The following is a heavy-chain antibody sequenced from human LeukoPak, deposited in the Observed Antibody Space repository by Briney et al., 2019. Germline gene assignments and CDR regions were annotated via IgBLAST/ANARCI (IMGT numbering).Heavy chain of an antibody. CDR1: GGSISSYY. CDR3: ARVRGPWLVLFDI. D-gene: IGHD6-19*01. Sequence: SETLSLTCTVSGGSISSYYWGWIRQPPGKGLEWIGSIYYSGSTYYNPSLKSRVTISVDTSKNQFSLKLSSVTAADTAVYYCARVRGPWLVLFDIWGQGTMVTVSS. J-gene: IGHJ3*02. CDR2: IYYSGST. V-gene: IGHV4-39*07.